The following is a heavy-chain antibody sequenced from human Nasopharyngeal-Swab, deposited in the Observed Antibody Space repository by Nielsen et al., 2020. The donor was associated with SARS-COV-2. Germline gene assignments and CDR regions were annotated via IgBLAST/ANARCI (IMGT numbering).Heavy chain of an antibody. V-gene: IGHV4-59*01. J-gene: IGHJ5*02. D-gene: IGHD3-3*01. CDR1: GGSISSYY. CDR3: ARNNYDFWSGHWFDP. CDR2: IYYSGST. Sequence: SETLSLTCTVSGGSISSYYWSWIRQPPGKGLEWIGYIYYSGSTNYNTSLKSRVTISVDTSKNQFSLKLSSVTAADTAVYYCARNNYDFWSGHWFDPWGQGTLVTVSS.